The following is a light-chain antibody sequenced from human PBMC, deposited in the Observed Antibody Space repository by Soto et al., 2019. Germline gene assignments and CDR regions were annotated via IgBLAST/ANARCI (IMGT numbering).Light chain of an antibody. J-gene: IGLJ2*01. V-gene: IGLV2-14*01. CDR1: NSDIGAYDY. CDR2: EVT. CDR3: GSYASATLI. Sequence: QSALTQPASVSGSPGQSITISCTGSNSDIGAYDYVSWYQQHPVKPPTLLIYEVTFRPSGVPNRFSGSKSGNTATLTISGLLTEDEADYYCGSYASATLIFGGGTKVTVL.